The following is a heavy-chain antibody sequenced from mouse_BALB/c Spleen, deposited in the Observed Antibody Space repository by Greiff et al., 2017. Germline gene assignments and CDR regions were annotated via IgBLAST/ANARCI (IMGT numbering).Heavy chain of an antibody. Sequence: VQLQQSGPELVKPGASVKVSCKASGYAFTSYNMYWVKQSHGKSLEWIGYIDPYNGGTSYNQKFKGKATLTVDKSSSTAYMHLNSLTSEDSAVYYCARSGTVGATRPYYVDYRGQGTTLTVSS. CDR2: IDPYNGGT. V-gene: IGHV1S135*01. CDR3: ARSGTVGATRPYYVDY. J-gene: IGHJ2*01. D-gene: IGHD1-1*01. CDR1: GYAFTSYN.